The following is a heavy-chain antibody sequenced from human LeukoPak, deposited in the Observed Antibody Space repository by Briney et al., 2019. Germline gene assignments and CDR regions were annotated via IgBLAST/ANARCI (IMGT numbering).Heavy chain of an antibody. Sequence: GESLQISCKGSGYSFTSYWIGWVRPTPGKGLEWMGIIYPGDSDTTYSPSFQGQVTISADNSINTAYLQWSSLKASDTAMYYCARQDGGVFDYWGQGTLVTVSS. CDR2: IYPGDSDT. J-gene: IGHJ4*02. CDR1: GYSFTSYW. CDR3: ARQDGGVFDY. V-gene: IGHV5-51*01. D-gene: IGHD5-24*01.